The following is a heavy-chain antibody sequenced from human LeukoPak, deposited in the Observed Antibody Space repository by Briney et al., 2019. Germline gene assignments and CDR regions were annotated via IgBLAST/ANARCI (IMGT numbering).Heavy chain of an antibody. Sequence: QAGGSLRLSCAASGFTFSDFWMSWVRQAPGGGVGRVANMKQDGSEKYYLDSVKGRFTNSRDNAKNSLYLQMNSLRAEDTAVYYCARSLAAGSDIWGQGTMVIVSS. J-gene: IGHJ3*02. CDR2: MKQDGSEK. V-gene: IGHV3-7*04. CDR1: GFTFSDFW. CDR3: ARSLAAGSDI. D-gene: IGHD6-25*01.